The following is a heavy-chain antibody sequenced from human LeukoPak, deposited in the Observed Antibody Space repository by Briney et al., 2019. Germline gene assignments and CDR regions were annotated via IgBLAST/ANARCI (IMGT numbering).Heavy chain of an antibody. J-gene: IGHJ3*02. CDR1: GYTFTSYD. D-gene: IGHD3-10*01. Sequence: ASVKVSCKASGYTFTSYDINWVRQATGQGLEWMGWMNPNSGNTGYAQKFQGRVTITRNTSISTAYMELSSLRSEDTAVYYCARVFPGIDAFAIWGQGTMVTVSS. CDR2: MNPNSGNT. V-gene: IGHV1-8*03. CDR3: ARVFPGIDAFAI.